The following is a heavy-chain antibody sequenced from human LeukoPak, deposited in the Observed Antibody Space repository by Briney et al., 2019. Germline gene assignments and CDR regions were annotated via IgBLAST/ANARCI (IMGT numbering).Heavy chain of an antibody. CDR2: ISSSSSYI. CDR3: AREGHYEYVWGSYSWFDP. CDR1: GFTFSSYS. J-gene: IGHJ5*02. D-gene: IGHD3-16*01. V-gene: IGHV3-21*01. Sequence: KPGGSLRLSCAASGFTFSSYSMNWVRQAPGKGLEWVSSISSSSSYIYYADSVKGRFTISRDNAKNSLYLQMNSLRAEDTAVYYCAREGHYEYVWGSYSWFDPWGQGTLVTVSS.